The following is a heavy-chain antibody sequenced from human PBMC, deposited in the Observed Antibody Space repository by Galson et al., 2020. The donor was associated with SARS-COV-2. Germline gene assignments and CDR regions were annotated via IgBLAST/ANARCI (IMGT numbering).Heavy chain of an antibody. CDR2: ISAYNGNT. J-gene: IGHJ6*02. CDR3: ARSIVVVPVAIPTYYYYGMGV. Sequence: ASVKVSCKASGYTFTSYGISWVRQAPGHGLEWMGWISAYNGNTNYAQKLQGRVTMTTDTSTSTAYMELRSLRSDDTAVYYCARSIVVVPVAIPTYYYYGMGVWGQGTTVTVSS. V-gene: IGHV1-18*01. CDR1: GYTFTSYG. D-gene: IGHD2-2*01.